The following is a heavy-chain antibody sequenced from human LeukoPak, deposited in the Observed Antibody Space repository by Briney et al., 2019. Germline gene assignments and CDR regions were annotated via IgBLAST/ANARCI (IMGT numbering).Heavy chain of an antibody. CDR1: GFTFSSYA. D-gene: IGHD1-26*01. CDR2: ISGSGGST. V-gene: IGHV3-23*01. CDR3: AKDRLVGSYYGFDY. Sequence: GXSXXLSCAXXGFTFSSYAXSWVRQAPGKGLXWVSAISGSGGSTYYADSVKGRFTISRDNSKNTLYLQMNSLRAEDTAVYYCAKDRLVGSYYGFDYWGQGTLVTVSS. J-gene: IGHJ4*02.